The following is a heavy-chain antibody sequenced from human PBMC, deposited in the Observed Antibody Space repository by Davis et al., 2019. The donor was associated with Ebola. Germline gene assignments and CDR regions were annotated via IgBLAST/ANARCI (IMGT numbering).Heavy chain of an antibody. CDR1: GGSISSYY. CDR3: ARVASYGWFDP. Sequence: SETLSLTCTVSGGSISSYYWSWIRQPPGKGLEWIGYIYYSGSTNYNPSLKSRVTISVDTSKNQFSLNLSSVTAADTAVYYCARVASYGWFDPWGQGTLVTVSS. J-gene: IGHJ5*02. CDR2: IYYSGST. D-gene: IGHD3-10*01. V-gene: IGHV4-59*01.